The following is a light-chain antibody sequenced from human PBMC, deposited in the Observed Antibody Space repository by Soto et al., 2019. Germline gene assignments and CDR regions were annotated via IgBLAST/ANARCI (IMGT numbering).Light chain of an antibody. V-gene: IGKV3-20*01. Sequence: EIVFTQSPATLSLSPGERATLSCRASQSVRSYLAWYQQKPGQAPRILIYDASSRETGIPDRFSGRGSGTVFTLTISRLEPEDFAVYYCQQYGSSTGTFGPGTKVDIK. J-gene: IGKJ1*01. CDR2: DAS. CDR3: QQYGSSTGT. CDR1: QSVRSY.